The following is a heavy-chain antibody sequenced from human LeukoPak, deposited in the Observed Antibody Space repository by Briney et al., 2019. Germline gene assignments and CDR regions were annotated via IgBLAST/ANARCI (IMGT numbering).Heavy chain of an antibody. CDR3: ARDVNNDYDFWSGRAYYYYYMDV. Sequence: KPGGSLRLSCAASGFTFSSYSMNWVRQAPGKGLEWVSSISSSSSYIYYADSVKGRFTISRDNAKNSLYLQMNSLRAEDTAVYYCARDVNNDYDFWSGRAYYYYYMDVWGKGTTVTVSS. CDR2: ISSSSSYI. CDR1: GFTFSSYS. D-gene: IGHD3-3*01. V-gene: IGHV3-21*01. J-gene: IGHJ6*03.